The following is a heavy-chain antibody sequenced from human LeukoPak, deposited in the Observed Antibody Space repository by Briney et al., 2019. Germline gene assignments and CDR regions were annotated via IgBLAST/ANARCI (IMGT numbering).Heavy chain of an antibody. CDR2: IIEKGNA. Sequence: SETLSLTCALYGGSFSSYSWGWAWIRQTPEKGLEWIGEIIEKGNANYNPSLKSRVTIDLDTSKNQVSPKLTSMTAADTAMYYCARGYYPPRWYFDLWGRGTLVTVSS. CDR1: GGSFSSYS. D-gene: IGHD3-10*01. J-gene: IGHJ2*01. V-gene: IGHV4-34*01. CDR3: ARGYYPPRWYFDL.